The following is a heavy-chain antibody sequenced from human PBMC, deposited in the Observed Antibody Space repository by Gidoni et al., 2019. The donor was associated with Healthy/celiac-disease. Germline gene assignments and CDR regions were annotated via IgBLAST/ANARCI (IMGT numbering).Heavy chain of an antibody. V-gene: IGHV3-15*01. CDR2: IKSKNDGGTT. J-gene: IGHJ6*02. CDR3: TTDAVSFYGMDV. Sequence: EVPLVESGGGFVKPGGSLRLSCAASRFPFSNAWLSWVRPAPGKGLEWVGRIKSKNDGGTTDYAAPVKGRFTISRDDSKNTLYLQMNSLKTEDAAVYYCTTDAVSFYGMDVWGQGTTVTVSS. CDR1: RFPFSNAW.